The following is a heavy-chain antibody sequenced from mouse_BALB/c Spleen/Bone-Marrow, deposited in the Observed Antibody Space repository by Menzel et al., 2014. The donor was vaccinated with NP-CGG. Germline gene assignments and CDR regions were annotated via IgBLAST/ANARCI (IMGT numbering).Heavy chain of an antibody. D-gene: IGHD3-2*02. Sequence: EVKLVESGGGLVQPGGSLKLSCAASGFTFSNYGMSWVRQTPDKRLELVATINNNGGITYYPDSVKGRFTISRDNAKNTLYLQMSSLKSEDTAVYYCAKNQEAFDYWGQGTTLTVSS. CDR3: AKNQEAFDY. CDR2: INNNGGIT. J-gene: IGHJ2*01. CDR1: GFTFSNYG. V-gene: IGHV5-6-3*01.